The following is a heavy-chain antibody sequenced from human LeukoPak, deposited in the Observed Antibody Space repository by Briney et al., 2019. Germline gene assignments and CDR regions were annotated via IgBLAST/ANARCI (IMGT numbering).Heavy chain of an antibody. J-gene: IGHJ4*02. Sequence: PGGSLRLSCAASGFTFSSYGMHWVRQAPGKGLEWVAVISYDGSNKYYADSVKGRFTISRDNSKNTLYLQMNSLRAEDTAVYYCAKDEAIKTGPFDYWGQGTLVTVSS. CDR3: AKDEAIKTGPFDY. CDR1: GFTFSSYG. V-gene: IGHV3-30*18. CDR2: ISYDGSNK. D-gene: IGHD5-12*01.